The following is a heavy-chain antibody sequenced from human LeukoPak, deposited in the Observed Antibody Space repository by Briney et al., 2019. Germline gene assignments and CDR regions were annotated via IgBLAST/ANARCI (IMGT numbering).Heavy chain of an antibody. V-gene: IGHV5-51*01. CDR2: IYPGDSDT. CDR3: AIRYSGSYNDY. Sequence: GESLKISCKGSGYSFTSYWIGWVRQMPGKGREWMGIIYPGDSDTRYSPSFQGQVTISAGNSISTAYLQWSSLKASDTAMYYCAIRYSGSYNDYWGQGTLVTVSS. D-gene: IGHD1-26*01. J-gene: IGHJ4*02. CDR1: GYSFTSYW.